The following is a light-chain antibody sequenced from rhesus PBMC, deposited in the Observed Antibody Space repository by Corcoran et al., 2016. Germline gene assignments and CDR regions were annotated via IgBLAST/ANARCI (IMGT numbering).Light chain of an antibody. J-gene: IGKJ2*01. Sequence: DIQMTQSPSSLSASVGDRVTVTCRASQGINKELSWYQHKPGKAPTLLTYASSTLHTGVSSRFSGRGSGTDFTLPSRILQPEDFATYYCLHDYSPPFSFGQGTKVGIK. CDR1: QGINKE. CDR3: LHDYSPPFS. V-gene: IGKV1-94*01. CDR2: ASS.